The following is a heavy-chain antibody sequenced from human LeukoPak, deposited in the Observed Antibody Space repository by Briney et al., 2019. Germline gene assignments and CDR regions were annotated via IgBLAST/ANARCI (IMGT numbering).Heavy chain of an antibody. D-gene: IGHD3-22*01. CDR2: IRQDGSEK. J-gene: IGHJ6*02. CDR1: GLTLSSDW. CDR3: VRQNGGYSYGMDV. Sequence: GGSLRLSCAASGLTLSSDWMSWVRQAPGKGLEWVANIRQDGSEKHYVSSVKGRFTISRDNAKNSLSLQMNSLRAEDTAVYYCVRQNGGYSYGMDVWGQGTTVTVS. V-gene: IGHV3-7*01.